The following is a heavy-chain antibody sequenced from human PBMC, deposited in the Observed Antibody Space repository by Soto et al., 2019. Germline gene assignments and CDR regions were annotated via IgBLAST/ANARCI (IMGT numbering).Heavy chain of an antibody. V-gene: IGHV4-31*03. CDR3: AREGGIVGATAADY. Sequence: QVQLQESGPGLVKPSQTLSLTCTVSGGSISSGGYYWSWIRQHPGKGLEWIGYIYYSGSTYYNPSLKSRFTRSVDTSKNQFSLKLSSVTAADTAVYYCAREGGIVGATAADYWGQGTLVTVSS. CDR1: GGSISSGGYY. J-gene: IGHJ4*02. D-gene: IGHD1-26*01. CDR2: IYYSGST.